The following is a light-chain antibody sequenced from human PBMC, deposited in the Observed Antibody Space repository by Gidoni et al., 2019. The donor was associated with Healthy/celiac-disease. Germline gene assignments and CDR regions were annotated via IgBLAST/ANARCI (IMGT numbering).Light chain of an antibody. J-gene: IGKJ3*01. Sequence: DIQMPQSPSSLSASVGDRVTITCLASQSISSYLNWYQQKPGKAPKLLIYAASSLQSGVPSRFSGSGSGTDFTITSSSLQPEDVATYYCQQSYSTPLFTFGPGTKVDIK. CDR2: AAS. V-gene: IGKV1-39*01. CDR3: QQSYSTPLFT. CDR1: QSISSY.